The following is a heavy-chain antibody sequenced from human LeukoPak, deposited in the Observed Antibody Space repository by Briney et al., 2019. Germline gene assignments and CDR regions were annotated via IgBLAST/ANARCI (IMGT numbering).Heavy chain of an antibody. Sequence: SGPTLLKPTQTLTLTCTFSGFSLTTSGVGVGWIRQPPGKALEWLALVYWDDGKPYSTSLKNRLTITKDTSKNQVLLTMTNMDPVDTATYYCAHRRLEKGTAVTTGFDYWGQGILVTVSS. J-gene: IGHJ4*02. CDR1: GFSLTTSGVG. D-gene: IGHD4-17*01. CDR3: AHRRLEKGTAVTTGFDY. CDR2: VYWDDGK. V-gene: IGHV2-5*02.